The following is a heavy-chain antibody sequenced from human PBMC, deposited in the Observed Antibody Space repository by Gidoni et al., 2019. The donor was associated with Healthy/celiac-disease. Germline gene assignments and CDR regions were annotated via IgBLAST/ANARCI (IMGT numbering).Heavy chain of an antibody. J-gene: IGHJ3*02. CDR3: ARWHSWNDAFDI. D-gene: IGHD1-1*01. CDR2: INHSGST. Sequence: QVQLQQWGAGLLKPSETLSLTCAVYGGSFSGYYWSWIRQPPGKGLEWIGEINHSGSTNYNPSLKSRVTISVDTSKNQFSLKLSSVTAADTAVYYCARWHSWNDAFDIWGQGTMVTVSS. V-gene: IGHV4-34*01. CDR1: GGSFSGYY.